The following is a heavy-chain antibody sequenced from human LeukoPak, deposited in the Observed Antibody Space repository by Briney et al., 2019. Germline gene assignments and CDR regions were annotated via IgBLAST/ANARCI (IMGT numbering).Heavy chain of an antibody. Sequence: GESLKISCKGSGYSFTTYWIGWVRQMPGKGLEWMGIVYPGDSDTRYCPSFQGQVTISVDTSINTAYLQWSSLKASDTAVYYCARQRSCSSGTCYPDYWGQGTLVTVSS. CDR2: VYPGDSDT. CDR3: ARQRSCSSGTCYPDY. V-gene: IGHV5-51*01. J-gene: IGHJ4*02. CDR1: GYSFTTYW. D-gene: IGHD2-15*01.